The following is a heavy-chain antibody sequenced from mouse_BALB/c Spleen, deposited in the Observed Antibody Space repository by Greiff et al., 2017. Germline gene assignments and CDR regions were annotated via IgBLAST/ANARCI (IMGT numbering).Heavy chain of an antibody. CDR1: GYTFTSYW. V-gene: IGHV1S137*01. Sequence: QVQLQQPGAELVRPGASVKLSCKASGYTFTSYWINWVKQSHAKSLEWIGVISTYYGNTNYNQKFKGKATMTVDKSSSTAYMELARLTSEDSAVYYCAREGVRPWYFDVWGAGTTVTVSS. CDR3: AREGVRPWYFDV. CDR2: ISTYYGNT. J-gene: IGHJ1*01. D-gene: IGHD1-2*01.